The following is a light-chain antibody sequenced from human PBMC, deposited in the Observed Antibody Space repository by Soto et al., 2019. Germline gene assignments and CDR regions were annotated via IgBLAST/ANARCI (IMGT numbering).Light chain of an antibody. V-gene: IGKV3-11*01. CDR3: QQRSNWPRGT. Sequence: IVLTQSPGTLSLSPGERAALSCRASQSVRSDYLAWYQQKPGQAPRLLIYDASNRATGIPARFSGSGSGTDFTLTISSLEPEDFAVYYCQQRSNWPRGTFGQGTKVDIK. J-gene: IGKJ1*01. CDR2: DAS. CDR1: QSVRSDY.